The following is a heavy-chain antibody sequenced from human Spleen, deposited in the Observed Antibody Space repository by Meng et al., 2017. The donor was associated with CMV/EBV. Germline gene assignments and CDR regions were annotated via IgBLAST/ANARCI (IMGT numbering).Heavy chain of an antibody. J-gene: IGHJ4*02. CDR2: IRYTGNNE. CDR1: GFTFSSYG. D-gene: IGHD3-16*02. Sequence: CVASGFTFSSYGMHWVRQAPGKGLEWVAFIRYTGNNEYYAGSVRGRFTIARDNSRNTLYLQMNSLRVDDTAVYYCAKLPVIGNNFDFWGQGTLVTVSS. V-gene: IGHV3-30*02. CDR3: AKLPVIGNNFDF.